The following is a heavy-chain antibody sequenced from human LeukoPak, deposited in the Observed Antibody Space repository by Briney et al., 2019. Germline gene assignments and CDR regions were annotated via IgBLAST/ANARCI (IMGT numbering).Heavy chain of an antibody. CDR3: ARGLGYCSGGSCVHWFDP. J-gene: IGHJ5*02. V-gene: IGHV3-74*01. CDR1: GFTFSSYW. CDR2: INSDGSST. Sequence: GGSLRLSCAASGFTFSSYWMHWVRQAPGKGLVWVSRINSDGSSTSYADSVKGRFTISRGNAKNTLYLQMNSLRAEDTAVYYCARGLGYCSGGSCVHWFDPWGQGTVVTVSS. D-gene: IGHD2-15*01.